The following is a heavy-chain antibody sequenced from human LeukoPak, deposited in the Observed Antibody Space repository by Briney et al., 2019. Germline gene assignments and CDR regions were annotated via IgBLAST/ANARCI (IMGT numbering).Heavy chain of an antibody. CDR2: IISSSSTI. V-gene: IGHV3-48*01. Sequence: GGSLRLSWAASGFTFSSYSMNWVRQAPGKGLEWVSYIISSSSTIYYADSVKGRFTISRDNVKDSLYLQMNSLRAEDTAVYYCARPYSSGWSSNYYYYYMDVWGKGTTVTVSS. D-gene: IGHD6-19*01. CDR3: ARPYSSGWSSNYYYYYMDV. J-gene: IGHJ6*03. CDR1: GFTFSSYS.